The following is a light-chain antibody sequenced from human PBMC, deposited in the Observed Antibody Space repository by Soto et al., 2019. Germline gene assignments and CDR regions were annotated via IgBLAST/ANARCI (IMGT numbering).Light chain of an antibody. Sequence: QSALTQPRSVSGSPGQSVTISCSGTSSDVGGYDYVSWYQQHPGKVPKLLIYDASKRPSGVPDRLSGSRSGNTASLTISGLQAEDEADYYCYSYAGSYTSLFGSGTKVTVL. V-gene: IGLV2-11*01. CDR3: YSYAGSYTSL. CDR2: DAS. J-gene: IGLJ1*01. CDR1: SSDVGGYDY.